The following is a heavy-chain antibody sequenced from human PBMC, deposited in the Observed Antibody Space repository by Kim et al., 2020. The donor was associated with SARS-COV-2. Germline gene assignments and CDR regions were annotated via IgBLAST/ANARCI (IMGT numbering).Heavy chain of an antibody. CDR2: IYYSGST. CDR3: ARDRYYDWGMDV. Sequence: SETLSLTCTVSGGSVSSGSYYWSWIRQPPGKGLEWIGYIYYSGSTNYNPSLKSRVTISVDTSKNQFSLKLTSVTAADTAVYYCARDRYYDWGMDVWGQGT. CDR1: GGSVSSGSYY. V-gene: IGHV4-61*01. J-gene: IGHJ6*02. D-gene: IGHD3-9*01.